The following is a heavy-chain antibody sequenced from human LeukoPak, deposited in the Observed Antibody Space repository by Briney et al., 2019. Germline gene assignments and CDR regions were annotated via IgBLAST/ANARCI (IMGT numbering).Heavy chain of an antibody. CDR2: FDPEDGET. J-gene: IGHJ4*02. Sequence: GASVKVSCKVSGYTLTELSMHWVRQAPGKGLEWMGGFDPEDGETIYAQKFQGRVTMTEDTSTDTAYMELSSLRSEDTAVYYCATMIGSGWYQPGVPVDYWGQGTLVTVSS. CDR3: ATMIGSGWYQPGVPVDY. CDR1: GYTLTELS. D-gene: IGHD6-19*01. V-gene: IGHV1-24*01.